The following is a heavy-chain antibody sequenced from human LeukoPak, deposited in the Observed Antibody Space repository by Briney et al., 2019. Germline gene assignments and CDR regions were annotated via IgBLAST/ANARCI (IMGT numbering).Heavy chain of an antibody. CDR1: GFTFSSYG. CDR2: ISSISSYI. Sequence: PGGSLRLSCAASGFTFSSYGMNWVRQAPGKGLEWVSSISSISSYIYDADSVKGRFTISRDNAKKSLYLQMHSLRAEDTAVYYCARSDSSGYYYPDYWGQGTLVTVSS. V-gene: IGHV3-21*01. CDR3: ARSDSSGYYYPDY. J-gene: IGHJ4*02. D-gene: IGHD3-22*01.